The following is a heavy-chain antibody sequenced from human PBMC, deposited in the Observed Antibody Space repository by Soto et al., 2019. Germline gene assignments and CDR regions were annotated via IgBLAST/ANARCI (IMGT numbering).Heavy chain of an antibody. V-gene: IGHV3-23*01. CDR1: GFTFNSYA. J-gene: IGHJ4*01. Sequence: PGGSLRLSCAASGFTFNSYAMNWVRQAPGKGLAWVSAIGTDGNTYYANSVKGRFTISRDNSRNTLYLQMNSLRVEDTALYYCVRKFPGTRPFDFWGQGTLVTVSS. CDR2: IGTDGNT. CDR3: VRKFPGTRPFDF.